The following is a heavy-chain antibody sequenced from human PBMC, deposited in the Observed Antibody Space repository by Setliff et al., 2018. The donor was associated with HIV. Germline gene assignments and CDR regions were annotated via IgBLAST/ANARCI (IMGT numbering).Heavy chain of an antibody. CDR2: INPSGGST. D-gene: IGHD5-12*01. J-gene: IGHJ4*02. CDR3: ARLGPSIDPRWLQYFDY. V-gene: IGHV1-46*01. CDR1: GYTFTSYY. Sequence: ASVKVSCKASGYTFTSYYMHWVRQAPGQGLEWMGIINPSGGSTSYAQKFQGRVTMTRDTSTSTVYMELSSLRSEDTAVYYCARLGPSIDPRWLQYFDYWGQGTLVTVSS.